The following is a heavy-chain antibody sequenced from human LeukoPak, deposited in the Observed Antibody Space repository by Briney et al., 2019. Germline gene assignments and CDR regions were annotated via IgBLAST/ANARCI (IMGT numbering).Heavy chain of an antibody. D-gene: IGHD4-17*01. J-gene: IGHJ4*02. CDR1: GGTFSSYA. CDR2: IIPIFGTA. V-gene: IGHV1-69*06. CDR3: ARENPAGDPFDY. Sequence: GSSVKVSCKASGGTFSSYAISWVRQAPGQGLEWMGEIIPIFGTANYAQKFQGRVTITADKSTSTAYMELSSLRSEDTAVYYCARENPAGDPFDYWGQGTLVTVSS.